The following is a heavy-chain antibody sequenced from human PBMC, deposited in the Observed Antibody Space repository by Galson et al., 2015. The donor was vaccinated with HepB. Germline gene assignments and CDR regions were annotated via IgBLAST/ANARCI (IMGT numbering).Heavy chain of an antibody. J-gene: IGHJ4*02. Sequence: SLRLSCAASGFTFSNYGMQWVRQAPGKGLEWVALIWYDGTNKYYADSETGRFTISRDNNKNTLYLQMDSLRGEDTAGYYCASDKLVAAAPLDYWGQGTLGTVSS. CDR2: IWYDGTNK. CDR1: GFTFSNYG. CDR3: ASDKLVAAAPLDY. V-gene: IGHV3-33*01. D-gene: IGHD6-13*01.